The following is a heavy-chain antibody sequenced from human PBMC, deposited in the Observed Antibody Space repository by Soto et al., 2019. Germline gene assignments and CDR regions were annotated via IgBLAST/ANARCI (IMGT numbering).Heavy chain of an antibody. D-gene: IGHD4-17*01. J-gene: IGHJ2*01. V-gene: IGHV1-69*13. Sequence: GASVKVSCKASGGTFSSYAISWVRQAPGQGLEWMGGIIPIFGTANYAQKFQGRVTITADESTSTAYMELSSLRSEDTAVYYCARVSHSTTVTPYWYFDLWGRGTLVTVS. CDR1: GGTFSSYA. CDR2: IIPIFGTA. CDR3: ARVSHSTTVTPYWYFDL.